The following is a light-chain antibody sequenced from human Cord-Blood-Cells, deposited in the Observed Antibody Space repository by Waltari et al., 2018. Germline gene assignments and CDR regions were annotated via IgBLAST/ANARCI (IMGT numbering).Light chain of an antibody. Sequence: DTQLTQSPSFLSASVGDRVTITCRASQGIRSYLAWYQQKPGKAPKLLIYAASTLQSGVPSRFSGSGSGTEFTLTISSLQPEDFATYYCQQLYSYPFTFGPGTKVDIK. CDR1: QGIRSY. J-gene: IGKJ3*01. CDR2: AAS. V-gene: IGKV1-9*01. CDR3: QQLYSYPFT.